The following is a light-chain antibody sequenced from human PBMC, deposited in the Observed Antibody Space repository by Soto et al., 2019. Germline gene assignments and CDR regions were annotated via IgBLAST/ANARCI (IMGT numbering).Light chain of an antibody. V-gene: IGLV2-8*01. CDR3: SSYAGSNNVV. CDR2: AVT. Sequence: QSALTQPPSASGSPGQSVTISCTGTSRDVGGYNYVSWYQQHPGKAPKLMIYAVTKRPSGVPDRFSGSKSDNTASLSVSGLQAEDEADYYCSSYAGSNNVVFGGGTKVTVL. J-gene: IGLJ2*01. CDR1: SRDVGGYNY.